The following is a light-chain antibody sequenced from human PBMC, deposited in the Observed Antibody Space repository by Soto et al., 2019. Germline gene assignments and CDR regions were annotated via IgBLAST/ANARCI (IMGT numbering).Light chain of an antibody. CDR2: DNG. CDR3: GTWDSTLRAVV. V-gene: IGLV1-51*01. Sequence: QSVLTQPPSVSAAPGQKVTISCSGTSSNIGNNYVSWYQQLPGAAPTLVIYDNGERPSGIPDRISASKSGTTATLGITGLQPGDEGDYYCGTWDSTLRAVVFGGGTKLTVL. J-gene: IGLJ2*01. CDR1: SSNIGNNY.